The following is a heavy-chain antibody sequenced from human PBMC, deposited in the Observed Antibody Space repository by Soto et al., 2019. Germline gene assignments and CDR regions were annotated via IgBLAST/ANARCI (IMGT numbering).Heavy chain of an antibody. J-gene: IGHJ3*02. CDR1: GYSISSSNW. V-gene: IGHV4-28*01. CDR2: IYYSGST. CDR3: ARISRAAIHMGWQAYDAFDI. D-gene: IGHD6-19*01. Sequence: QVQLQESGPGLVKPSDTLSLTCAVSGYSISSSNWWGWIRQPPGKGLEWIGYIYYSGSTYYNPSLKSRVTMSVDTSKNQFSLKLSSVTAVDTAVYYCARISRAAIHMGWQAYDAFDIWGQGTMVTVSS.